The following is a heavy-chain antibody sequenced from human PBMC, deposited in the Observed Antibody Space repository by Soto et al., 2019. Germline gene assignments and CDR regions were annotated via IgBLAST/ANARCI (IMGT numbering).Heavy chain of an antibody. Sequence: QVKLEESGPGLVKPSGTLSLTCAVSGGSISSNNWWSWVRQPPGKGLEWIGEIYHSGSTNYNPSLKSRVTISVDKSKNHFSLNLSSVTAADTAAYYCAREIRFLYGMDIWGRGTTVTVSS. CDR3: AREIRFLYGMDI. D-gene: IGHD3-3*01. CDR1: GGSISSNNW. J-gene: IGHJ6*02. V-gene: IGHV4-4*02. CDR2: IYHSGST.